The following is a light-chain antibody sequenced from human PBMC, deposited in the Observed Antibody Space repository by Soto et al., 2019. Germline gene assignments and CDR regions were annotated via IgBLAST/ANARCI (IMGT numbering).Light chain of an antibody. CDR1: ISDVGGYNY. J-gene: IGLJ1*01. CDR2: DVS. Sequence: QSVLTQPASVSGSPGQSITISCTGTISDVGGYNYVSWYQQHPGKAPKPMIYDVSNRPSGVSNRFSGSKSGNTASLSISGLQAEDEADYYCSSYTSSSTRVFGTGTKVTVL. CDR3: SSYTSSSTRV. V-gene: IGLV2-14*01.